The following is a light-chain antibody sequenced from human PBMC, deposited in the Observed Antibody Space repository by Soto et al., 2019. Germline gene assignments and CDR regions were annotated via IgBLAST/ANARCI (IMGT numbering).Light chain of an antibody. CDR1: SSDIGANNY. J-gene: IGLJ2*01. CDR3: SSYTISNTGI. CDR2: DVD. Sequence: QSVLTQPASVSGSHGQSITISCTGTSSDIGANNYVSWYQQHPGKAPKLMIYDVDNRPSGVSNRFSGSKSGNTASLTISGLQAEDEAVYYCSSYTISNTGIFGGGTQLTVL. V-gene: IGLV2-14*03.